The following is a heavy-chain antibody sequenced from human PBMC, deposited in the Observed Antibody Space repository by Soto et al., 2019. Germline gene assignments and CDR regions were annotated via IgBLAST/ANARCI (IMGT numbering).Heavy chain of an antibody. CDR3: ARETTFYYGSGSYAYYRMDV. Sequence: QVQLVESGGGVGQPGRSLTLSCAASGFTFSDSSMHWVRQAPGKGLEWVAVISYDGSNKYYADSVKGRFTISRDNSKNTLDLLMNSLRPEDTAVYYCARETTFYYGSGSYAYYRMDVWGQGTTVAVSS. V-gene: IGHV3-30-3*01. CDR1: GFTFSDSS. D-gene: IGHD3-10*01. CDR2: ISYDGSNK. J-gene: IGHJ6*02.